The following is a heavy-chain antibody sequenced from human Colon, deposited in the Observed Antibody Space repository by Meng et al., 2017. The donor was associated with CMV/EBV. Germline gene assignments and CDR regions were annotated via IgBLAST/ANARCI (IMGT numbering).Heavy chain of an antibody. V-gene: IGHV4-34*01. CDR3: ARGYSNWFDP. J-gene: IGHJ5*02. D-gene: IGHD4-11*01. CDR2: INHSGST. Sequence: QVQLQESGPGLVKPSETLSLTFAVYSGSFSGYCWSWIRPPPGKGLEWIGEINHSGSTNYNPSLKSRVTISVDTSKNQFSLKLSSVTAADTAVYYCARGYSNWFDPWGQGTLVTVSS. CDR1: SGSFSGYC.